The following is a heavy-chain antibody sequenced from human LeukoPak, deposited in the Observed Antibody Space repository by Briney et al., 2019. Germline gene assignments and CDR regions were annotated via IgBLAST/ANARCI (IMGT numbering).Heavy chain of an antibody. CDR3: AKGATGSITQIWPNWFDT. D-gene: IGHD5-24*01. J-gene: IGHJ5*02. Sequence: GGSLRLSCAASGFTFSSHGMHWVRQAPGKGLEWVAFIRYDGSNKYYADSVKGRFTISRDNSKNTLYLQMNSLRAEDTAVYYCAKGATGSITQIWPNWFDTWGQGTLVTVSS. CDR2: IRYDGSNK. V-gene: IGHV3-30*02. CDR1: GFTFSSHG.